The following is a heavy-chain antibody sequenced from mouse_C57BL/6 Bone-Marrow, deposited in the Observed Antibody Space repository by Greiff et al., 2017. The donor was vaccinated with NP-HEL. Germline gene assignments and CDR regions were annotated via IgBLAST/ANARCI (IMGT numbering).Heavy chain of an antibody. V-gene: IGHV7-1*01. Sequence: EVNVVESGGGLVQSGRSLRLSCATSGFTFSDFYMEWVRQAPGKGLEWIAASRNKANDYTTEYSASVKGRFIVSRDTSQSILYLQMNALRAEDTAIYYCARDYSNYVGAMDYWGQGTSVTVSS. D-gene: IGHD2-5*01. J-gene: IGHJ4*01. CDR3: ARDYSNYVGAMDY. CDR1: GFTFSDFY. CDR2: SRNKANDYTT.